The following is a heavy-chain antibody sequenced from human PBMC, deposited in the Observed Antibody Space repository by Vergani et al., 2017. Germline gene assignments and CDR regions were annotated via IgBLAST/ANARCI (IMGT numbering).Heavy chain of an antibody. Sequence: EVPLVQSGAAVKKPGESLKISCKGSGYNFTNFWIGWVRQMPGKGLDWMGIIYPADSYIRYSPSFQGQVTISADKSISTAYLQWSSLKASDTALYYCARPERKQWLGLNDAFDIWGQGTMVTVSS. J-gene: IGHJ3*02. CDR2: IYPADSYI. V-gene: IGHV5-51*01. D-gene: IGHD6-19*01. CDR1: GYNFTNFW. CDR3: ARPERKQWLGLNDAFDI.